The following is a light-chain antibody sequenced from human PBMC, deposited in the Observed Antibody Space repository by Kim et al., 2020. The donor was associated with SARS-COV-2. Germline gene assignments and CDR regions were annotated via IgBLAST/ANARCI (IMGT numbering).Light chain of an antibody. V-gene: IGLV3-21*04. Sequence: KAEMTGGGNSLGRKSVPWYQQMPGQAPVLVISYDSDRPSGIPERFSGSNSGNTATLTISRVEAGDEADYYCQVWDSSSDHRVVFGGGTQLTVL. CDR3: QVWDSSSDHRVV. CDR2: YDS. CDR1: SLGRKS. J-gene: IGLJ2*01.